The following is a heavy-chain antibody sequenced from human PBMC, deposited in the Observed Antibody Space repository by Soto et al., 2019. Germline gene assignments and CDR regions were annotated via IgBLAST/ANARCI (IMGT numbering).Heavy chain of an antibody. Sequence: PSETLSLTXTVSGGSISSGGYYWSWIRQHPGKGLEWIGYIYYSGSTYYNPSLKSRVTISVDTSKNQFSLKASDSAMYYCARTRTSSHYYDMDVWGQGTTVPVSS. J-gene: IGHJ6*02. V-gene: IGHV4-31*03. CDR2: IYYSGST. D-gene: IGHD6-13*01. CDR1: GGSISSGGYY. CDR3: ARTRTSSHYYDMDV.